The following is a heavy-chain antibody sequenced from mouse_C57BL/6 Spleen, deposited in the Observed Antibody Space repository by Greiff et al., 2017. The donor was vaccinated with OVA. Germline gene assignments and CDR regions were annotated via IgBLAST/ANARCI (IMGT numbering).Heavy chain of an antibody. CDR2: ISSGGDYI. J-gene: IGHJ2*01. CDR3: TRGPNGYYFDY. V-gene: IGHV5S21*01. Sequence: EVKLVESGEGLVKPGGSLKLSCAASGFTFSSYAMSWVRQTPEKRLEWVAYISSGGDYIYYADTVKGRFTISRDNARNTLYLQMSSLKSEDTAMYYCTRGPNGYYFDYWGQGTTLTVSS. D-gene: IGHD2-2*01. CDR1: GFTFSSYA.